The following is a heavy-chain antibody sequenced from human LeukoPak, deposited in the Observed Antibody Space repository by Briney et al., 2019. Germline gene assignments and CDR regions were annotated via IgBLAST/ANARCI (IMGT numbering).Heavy chain of an antibody. CDR3: VKDTHDYGDL. Sequence: GSLRLSCAASGFTFSSYAMSWVRQGPGKGLEWVSAISVSGNTYHADCVKGRFTISRDNSKNTVYLKMSSLRVEGTVLYYCVKDTHDYGDLWGQGTLVTVSS. CDR2: ISVSGNT. CDR1: GFTFSSYA. J-gene: IGHJ5*02. V-gene: IGHV3-23*01. D-gene: IGHD4-17*01.